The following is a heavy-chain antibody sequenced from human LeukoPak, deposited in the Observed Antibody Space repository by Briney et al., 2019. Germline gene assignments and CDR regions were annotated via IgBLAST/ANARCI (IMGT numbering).Heavy chain of an antibody. Sequence: PGGSLRLSCAASGFTFSDYYMSWIRQAPGKGLEWVSYISSSGSTIYYADSVKGRFTISRDNAKNSLYLQMNSLRAEDTAVYYCARGRGVVVVVADNWFDPWDQGTLVTVSS. V-gene: IGHV3-11*04. CDR1: GFTFSDYY. D-gene: IGHD2-15*01. J-gene: IGHJ5*02. CDR2: ISSSGSTI. CDR3: ARGRGVVVVVADNWFDP.